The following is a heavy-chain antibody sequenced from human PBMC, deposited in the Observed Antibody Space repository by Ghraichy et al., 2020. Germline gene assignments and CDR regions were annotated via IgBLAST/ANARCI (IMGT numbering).Heavy chain of an antibody. CDR3: AKLPSGSYGGFDY. V-gene: IGHV3-23*01. Sequence: GGSLRLSCAASGFTFSSYAMSWVRQAPGKGLEWVSVISDRGGSTYYADSVKGRFTISRDNSKNTLYLQMNSLRAEDTAVYYCAKLPSGSYGGFDYWGQGTLVTVSS. J-gene: IGHJ4*02. D-gene: IGHD1-26*01. CDR1: GFTFSSYA. CDR2: ISDRGGST.